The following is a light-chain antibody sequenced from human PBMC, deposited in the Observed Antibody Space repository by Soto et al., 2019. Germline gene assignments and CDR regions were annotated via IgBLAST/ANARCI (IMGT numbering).Light chain of an antibody. V-gene: IGKV3-15*01. CDR2: GAS. CDR1: QGVSRK. CDR3: QHYNSYSEA. Sequence: EIVMTQSPATLSVAPGERVTFSCRASQGVSRKLAWYQHKPGQAPRLLISGASTGATGIPARFSGSGSGTEFTLTISSLQPDDFATYYCQHYNSYSEAFGQGTKVDI. J-gene: IGKJ1*01.